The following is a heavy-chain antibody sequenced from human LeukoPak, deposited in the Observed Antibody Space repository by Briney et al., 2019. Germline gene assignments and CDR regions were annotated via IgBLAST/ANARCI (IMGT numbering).Heavy chain of an antibody. CDR3: ARGPKIVGAAFDI. CDR1: GGSFSGYY. J-gene: IGHJ3*02. V-gene: IGHV4-34*01. Sequence: PSETLSLACAVYGGSFSGYYWSWIRQPPGKGLEWIGEINHSGSTNYNPSLESRVTISVDTSKNQFSLKLSSVTAADTAVYYCARGPKIVGAAFDIWGQGTMVTVSS. D-gene: IGHD1-26*01. CDR2: INHSGST.